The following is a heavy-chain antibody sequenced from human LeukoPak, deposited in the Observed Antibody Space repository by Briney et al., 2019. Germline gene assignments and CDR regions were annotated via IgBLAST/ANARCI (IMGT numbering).Heavy chain of an antibody. CDR1: GFTFSDYY. CDR2: ISSSGSTI. Sequence: PGGSLRLSCAASGFTFSDYYMSWIRQAPGKGLEWVSYISSSGSTIYYADSVKGRFTISGDNAKNSLYLQMNSLRAEDTAVYYCAREDKGGSGWYRAFFDYWGQGTLVTVSS. J-gene: IGHJ4*02. V-gene: IGHV3-11*04. D-gene: IGHD6-19*01. CDR3: AREDKGGSGWYRAFFDY.